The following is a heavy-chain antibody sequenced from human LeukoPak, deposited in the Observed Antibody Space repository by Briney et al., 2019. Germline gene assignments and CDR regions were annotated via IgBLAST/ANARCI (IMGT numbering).Heavy chain of an antibody. Sequence: ASVSVSCTASGYTFTIYGISWVRQAPGQGLEWMGWISAYNGNTNYAQKLQGRVTMTTDTSTSTAHMELRSLRSDDTAVYYCARDYDILTGQDYWGQGTLVTVSS. J-gene: IGHJ4*02. CDR1: GYTFTIYG. CDR2: ISAYNGNT. CDR3: ARDYDILTGQDY. V-gene: IGHV1-18*01. D-gene: IGHD3-9*01.